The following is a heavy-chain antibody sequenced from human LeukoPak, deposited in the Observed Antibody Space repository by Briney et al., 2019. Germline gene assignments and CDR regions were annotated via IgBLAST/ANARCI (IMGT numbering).Heavy chain of an antibody. J-gene: IGHJ4*02. CDR3: ARIVTSGWYYY. D-gene: IGHD6-19*01. Sequence: GGSLRLSCAASGFTFSDHYMSWIRQAPGKGLEWVSYISSSGSTIYYADSVKGRFTISRDNAKNSLYLQMNSLRAEDTAVYYCARIVTSGWYYYWGQGTLVTVSS. CDR2: ISSSGSTI. V-gene: IGHV3-11*01. CDR1: GFTFSDHY.